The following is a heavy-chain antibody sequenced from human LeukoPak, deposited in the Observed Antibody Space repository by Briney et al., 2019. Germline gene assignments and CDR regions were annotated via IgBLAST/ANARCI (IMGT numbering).Heavy chain of an antibody. Sequence: GGSLRLSCAASGFTFSSYGMHWVRQAPGKGLEGVAVISYDGSNKYYADSVKGRFTISRDNSKNTLYLQMNSLRAEDTAVYYCAKDWYYGSGSYGMDVWGQGTTVTVSS. CDR1: GFTFSSYG. CDR2: ISYDGSNK. CDR3: AKDWYYGSGSYGMDV. V-gene: IGHV3-30*18. J-gene: IGHJ6*02. D-gene: IGHD3-10*01.